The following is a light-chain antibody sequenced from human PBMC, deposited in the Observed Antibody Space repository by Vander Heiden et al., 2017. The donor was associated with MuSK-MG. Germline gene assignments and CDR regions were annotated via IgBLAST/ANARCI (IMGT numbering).Light chain of an antibody. J-gene: IGLJ1*01. CDR1: SSDVGSYNL. CDR2: EAT. V-gene: IGLV2-23*01. Sequence: QSALTQPASVSGSPGRSITISCTGTSSDVGSYNLVSWYQQYPGKAPKLMIYEATKRPSGVSNRFSGSKSGNTASLTISGLQAEDEADYYCCSYAGSTTFYVFGTGTKVTVL. CDR3: CSYAGSTTFYV.